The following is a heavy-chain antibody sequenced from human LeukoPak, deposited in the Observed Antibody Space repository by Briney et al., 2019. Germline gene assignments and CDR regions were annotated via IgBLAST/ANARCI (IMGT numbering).Heavy chain of an antibody. D-gene: IGHD2/OR15-2a*01. Sequence: GGSLRLSCAASGFTFSSYGMSWVRQAPGKGLEWVSVIYSGGSTYYADSVKGRFTISRDNSKNTLYLQMNSLRAEDTAVYYCARVSTTVNVLDYWGQGTLVTVSS. J-gene: IGHJ4*02. CDR1: GFTFSSYG. V-gene: IGHV3-53*01. CDR3: ARVSTTVNVLDY. CDR2: IYSGGST.